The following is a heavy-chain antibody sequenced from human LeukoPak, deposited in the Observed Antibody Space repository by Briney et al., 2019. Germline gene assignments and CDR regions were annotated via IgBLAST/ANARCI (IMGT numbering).Heavy chain of an antibody. V-gene: IGHV3-21*01. Sequence: GGSLRLSCTASGFTFSDCDMNWFRQAPGEGLEWVSSISYRTSHIYYADSVKGRFTISRDNAKNSLYLQMDSLRAEDTAVYFCGRAFPPLRTAAAGDYWGQGTLVTVSS. J-gene: IGHJ4*02. D-gene: IGHD6-13*01. CDR1: GFTFSDCD. CDR3: GRAFPPLRTAAAGDY. CDR2: ISYRTSHI.